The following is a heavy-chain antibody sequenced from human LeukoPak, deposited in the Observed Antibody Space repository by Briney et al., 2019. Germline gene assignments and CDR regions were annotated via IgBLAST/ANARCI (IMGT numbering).Heavy chain of an antibody. CDR1: GFTFSSYG. CDR2: IRYDGSNK. J-gene: IGHJ6*03. D-gene: IGHD5-18*01. CDR3: AEDLWDTAMLSMDV. V-gene: IGHV3-30*02. Sequence: GGSLRLSCAASGFTFSSYGMHWVRQAPGKGLEWVAFIRYDGSNKYYADSVKGRFTISRDNSKNTLYLQMNSLRAEDTAVYYCAEDLWDTAMLSMDVWGKGTTVTISS.